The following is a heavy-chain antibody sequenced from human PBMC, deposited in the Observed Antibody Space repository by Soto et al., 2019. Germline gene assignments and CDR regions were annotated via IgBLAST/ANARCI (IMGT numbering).Heavy chain of an antibody. J-gene: IGHJ4*02. V-gene: IGHV1-69*01. CDR3: ARLGYCSGRNCY. D-gene: IGHD2-15*01. CDR1: GGTFSNYA. Sequence: QVQLVQSGAVVKKPGSSVKVSCKASGGTFSNYAISWVRQAPGQGLEWMGQIIPMFGTTNYAQKLQGRVTITADESTSTAYMELSSLRSEDTAVYYCARLGYCSGRNCYWGQGTLVNVSS. CDR2: IIPMFGTT.